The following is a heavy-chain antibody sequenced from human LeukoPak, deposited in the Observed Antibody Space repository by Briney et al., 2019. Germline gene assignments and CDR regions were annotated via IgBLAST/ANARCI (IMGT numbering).Heavy chain of an antibody. CDR1: GFTFSSYA. CDR3: AKGPTGSYYPYYFDY. CDR2: ISGSGGST. V-gene: IGHV3-23*01. D-gene: IGHD3-10*01. J-gene: IGHJ4*02. Sequence: GGSLRLSCAASGFTFSSYAMRWVRQAPGKGVEWVSAISGSGGSTYYADSVKGRFTIARDNSKNPLYLQMNSLRAEDTAVYFCAKGPTGSYYPYYFDYWGQGTLVTVSS.